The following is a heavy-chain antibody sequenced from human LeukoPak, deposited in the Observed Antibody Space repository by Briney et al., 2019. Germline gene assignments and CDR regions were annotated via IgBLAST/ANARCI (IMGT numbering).Heavy chain of an antibody. D-gene: IGHD6-13*01. V-gene: IGHV4-38-2*02. CDR2: IYHSGST. Sequence: PSETLSLTCTVSGYSISSGYYWGWIRQPPGKGLEWIGSIYHSGSTYYNPSLKSRVTISVDTSKNQFSLKLSSVTAAGTAVYYCARGRVSWSRYSSSWYIHWFDPWGQGTLVTVSS. J-gene: IGHJ5*02. CDR3: ARGRVSWSRYSSSWYIHWFDP. CDR1: GYSISSGYY.